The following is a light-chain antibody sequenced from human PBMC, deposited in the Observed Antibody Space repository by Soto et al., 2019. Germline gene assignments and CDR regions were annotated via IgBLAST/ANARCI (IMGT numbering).Light chain of an antibody. CDR1: QGISNY. J-gene: IGKJ1*01. V-gene: IGKV1-27*01. CDR2: AAS. CDR3: QKHNSAPRT. Sequence: DNQVTPVPFRLFWDLVDKVSRTVRASQGISNYLAWYQQKPGKVPKLLIYAASTLQSGVPSRFSGSGSGTDFTLTISSLQPEDVATYYCQKHNSAPRTFGQGTKVDIK.